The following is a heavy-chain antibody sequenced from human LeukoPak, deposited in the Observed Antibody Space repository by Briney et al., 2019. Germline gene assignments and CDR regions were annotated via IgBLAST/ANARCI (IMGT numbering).Heavy chain of an antibody. D-gene: IGHD6-19*01. J-gene: IGHJ4*02. CDR2: ISAYNGRT. V-gene: IGHV1-18*01. CDR3: ARTLRNSSGWLNPKVPFDY. Sequence: ASVKVSCKASGYTFTNYGITWVRQAPGQGLEWMGWISAYNGRTNYAQKRQGRVTMTTETSTNTAYMELRSLRSDDTAVYYCARTLRNSSGWLNPKVPFDYWGQGTLVTVSS. CDR1: GYTFTNYG.